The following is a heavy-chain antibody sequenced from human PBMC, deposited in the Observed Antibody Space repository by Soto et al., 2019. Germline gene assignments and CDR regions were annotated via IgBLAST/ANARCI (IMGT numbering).Heavy chain of an antibody. V-gene: IGHV4-30-4*01. CDR1: GGSISSGDYY. CDR3: ARDPPGYFDY. CDR2: IYYSGST. J-gene: IGHJ4*02. Sequence: QVQLQESGPGLVKPSQTLSLTCTVSGGSISSGDYYWSWIRQPPGKGLEWIGYIYYSGSTYYNPSLKSRVXLXXDTSTNQFSLKLSSVTAADTAVYYCARDPPGYFDYWGQGTLVTVSS.